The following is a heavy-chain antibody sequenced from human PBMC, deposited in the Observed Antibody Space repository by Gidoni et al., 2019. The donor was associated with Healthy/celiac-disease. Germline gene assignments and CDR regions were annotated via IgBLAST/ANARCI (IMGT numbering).Heavy chain of an antibody. CDR3: ASVLSWFGELLSASQDY. CDR2: IYHSGST. CDR1: GGSIHSTDW. Sequence: QVQLQESGPELVTPSGTLSLTCAVPGGSIHSTDWWSWGRQPPGKGLEWIGDIYHSGSTNYNPSLKSRVTISVDKSKTQFSLKLSSVTAADTAVYYCASVLSWFGELLSASQDYWGQGTLVTVSS. J-gene: IGHJ4*02. D-gene: IGHD3-10*01. V-gene: IGHV4-4*02.